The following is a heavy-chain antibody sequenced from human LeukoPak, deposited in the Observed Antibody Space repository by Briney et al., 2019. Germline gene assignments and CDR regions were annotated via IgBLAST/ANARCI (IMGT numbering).Heavy chain of an antibody. V-gene: IGHV3-20*04. CDR2: INWNGGST. Sequence: GGSLRLSCAASGFTFDDYGMSWVRQAPGKGLEWVSGINWNGGSTGYADSVKGRFTISRDNAKNSLYLQMNSLRAGDTALYYCARDRVPAARGLYYYYYMDVWGKGTTVTVSS. J-gene: IGHJ6*03. CDR1: GFTFDDYG. D-gene: IGHD2-2*01. CDR3: ARDRVPAARGLYYYYYMDV.